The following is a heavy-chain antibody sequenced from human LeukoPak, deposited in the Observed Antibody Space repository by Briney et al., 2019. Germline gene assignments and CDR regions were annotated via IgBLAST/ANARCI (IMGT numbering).Heavy chain of an antibody. CDR3: AKDQYSNYYFDY. D-gene: IGHD4-11*01. V-gene: IGHV3-23*01. Sequence: GGSLRLSCAASGFTLSSYAMSWVRQAPGKGLEWVSAISGSGGSTYYADSVKGRFTISRDNSKNTLYLQMNTLRAEDTAVYYCAKDQYSNYYFDYWGQGTLVTVSS. J-gene: IGHJ4*02. CDR2: ISGSGGST. CDR1: GFTLSSYA.